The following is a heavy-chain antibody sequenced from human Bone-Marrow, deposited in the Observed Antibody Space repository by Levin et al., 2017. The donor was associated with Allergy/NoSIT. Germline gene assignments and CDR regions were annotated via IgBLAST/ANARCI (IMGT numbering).Heavy chain of an antibody. CDR1: GFTFSSYA. V-gene: IGHV3-23*01. J-gene: IGHJ4*02. CDR2: ISGSGGST. Sequence: GGSLRLSCAASGFTFSSYAMSWVRQAPGKGLEWVSAISGSGGSTYYADSVKGRFTISRDNSKNTLYLQMNSLRAEDTAVYYCAKDCPVIKYSNYAFFDYWGQGTLVTVSS. CDR3: AKDCPVIKYSNYAFFDY. D-gene: IGHD4-11*01.